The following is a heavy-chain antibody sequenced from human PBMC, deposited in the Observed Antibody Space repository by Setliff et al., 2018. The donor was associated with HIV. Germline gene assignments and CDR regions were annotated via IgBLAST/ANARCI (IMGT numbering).Heavy chain of an antibody. Sequence: GESLKISCKGSGYSFTNYWVAWVRQVSGKGLELMGIIFPADSDTRYSPSLQGQVTISADKSISTAYLQWSSLKASDSAVYYCARASDPSHRMPPTYHYYYMDVWGKGTTVTVSS. V-gene: IGHV5-51*01. J-gene: IGHJ6*03. D-gene: IGHD2-2*01. CDR2: IFPADSDT. CDR3: ARASDPSHRMPPTYHYYYMDV. CDR1: GYSFTNYW.